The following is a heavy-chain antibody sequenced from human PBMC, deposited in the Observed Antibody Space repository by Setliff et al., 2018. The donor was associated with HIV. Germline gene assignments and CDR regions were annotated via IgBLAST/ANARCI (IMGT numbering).Heavy chain of an antibody. J-gene: IGHJ4*02. CDR1: GGSLGNHY. CDR3: SRGRTDPAMAHDY. CDR2: VYNTGHT. V-gene: IGHV4-59*11. Sequence: SETLSLTCTVSGGSLGNHYWSWIRQPPGRGLEWLGYVYNTGHTSSNPSLESRFTMSLDTSKNQVSLKVKFVTAADTAIYYCSRGRTDPAMAHDYWGQGIPVTVSS.